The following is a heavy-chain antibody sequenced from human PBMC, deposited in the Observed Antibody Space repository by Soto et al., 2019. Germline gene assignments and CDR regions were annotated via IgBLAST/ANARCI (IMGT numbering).Heavy chain of an antibody. J-gene: IGHJ6*02. CDR1: GGTFSSYA. CDR2: IIPIFGTA. V-gene: IGHV1-69*12. D-gene: IGHD3-10*01. Sequence: QVQLVQSGAEVKKPGSSVKVSCKASGGTFSSYAISWVRQAPGQGLEWMGGIIPIFGTANYAQKFQGRVTITADESTSRAFRELSSLRSENTAVYDCGRKRVTEIVNEPPGGMDVWGQGATVTVS. CDR3: GRKRVTEIVNEPPGGMDV.